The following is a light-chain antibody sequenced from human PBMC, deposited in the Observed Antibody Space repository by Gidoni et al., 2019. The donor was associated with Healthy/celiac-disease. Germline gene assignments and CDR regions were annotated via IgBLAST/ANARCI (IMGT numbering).Light chain of an antibody. CDR2: EVS. CDR1: SSDVGGYNY. J-gene: IGLJ2*01. Sequence: QSALTQPPSASGSPGPSVTISCTGTSSDVGGYNYVSWYQQHPGKAPNLMIYEVSKRPSGVPDRFSGSKSGNTASLTVSGLQAEDEADYYCSSYAGSFVVFGGGTKLTVL. CDR3: SSYAGSFVV. V-gene: IGLV2-8*01.